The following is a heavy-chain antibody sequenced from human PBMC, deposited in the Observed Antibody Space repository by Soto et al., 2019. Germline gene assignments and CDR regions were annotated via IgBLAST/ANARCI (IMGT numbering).Heavy chain of an antibody. CDR3: AKGLLLQYSSSWYGHTHRAFDI. V-gene: IGHV3-23*01. D-gene: IGHD6-13*01. CDR1: GFTFSSYA. CDR2: ISGSGGST. J-gene: IGHJ3*02. Sequence: GGSLRLSCAASGFTFSSYAMSWVRQAPGKGLEWVSAISGSGGSTYYADSVKGRFTISSDNSKNTLYLQMNSLRAEDTAVYYCAKGLLLQYSSSWYGHTHRAFDIWGQGTMVTVSS.